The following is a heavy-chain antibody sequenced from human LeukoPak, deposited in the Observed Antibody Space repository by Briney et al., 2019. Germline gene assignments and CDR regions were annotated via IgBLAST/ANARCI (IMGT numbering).Heavy chain of an antibody. J-gene: IGHJ4*02. V-gene: IGHV4-30-4*08. CDR2: IYYSGST. D-gene: IGHD1-26*01. CDR1: GGSISSGDYY. CDR3: ARTGATHSLRFDY. Sequence: KPSQTLSLTCTVSGGSISSGDYYWSWIRQPPGKGLEWIGYIYYSGSTYYNPSLKSRVTISVDTSKNQFSLKLSSVTAADTAVHYCARTGATHSLRFDYWGQGTLVTVSS.